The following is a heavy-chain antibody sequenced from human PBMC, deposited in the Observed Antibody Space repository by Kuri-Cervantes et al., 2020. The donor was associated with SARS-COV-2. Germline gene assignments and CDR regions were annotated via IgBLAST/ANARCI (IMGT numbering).Heavy chain of an antibody. J-gene: IGHJ5*02. D-gene: IGHD2-2*01. V-gene: IGHV4-39*07. CDR1: GGSISSSSYY. CDR3: ARRPRVGVPAARDWFDP. Sequence: SETLSLTCTVSGGSISSSSYYWGWIRQPPGKGLEWIGSIYYSGSTYYNPSLKGRVTISVDTSKNQFSLKLSSVTAADTAVYYCARRPRVGVPAARDWFDPWGQGTLVTVSS. CDR2: IYYSGST.